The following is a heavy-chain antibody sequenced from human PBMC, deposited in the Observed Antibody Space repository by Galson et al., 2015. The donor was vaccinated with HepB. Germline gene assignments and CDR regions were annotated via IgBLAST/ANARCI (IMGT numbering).Heavy chain of an antibody. V-gene: IGHV3-23*01. Sequence: SLRLSCAASGFTFSTYAMSWVRQAPGTGLEWISATSDGGAGTAYADSVRGRFTISRDNSKNTLYLQLNSLRVEDSAIYYCAKPLYDISGWIYFYGDWGQGTLVTVSS. CDR3: AKPLYDISGWIYFYGD. D-gene: IGHD3-22*01. CDR2: TSDGGAGT. J-gene: IGHJ4*02. CDR1: GFTFSTYA.